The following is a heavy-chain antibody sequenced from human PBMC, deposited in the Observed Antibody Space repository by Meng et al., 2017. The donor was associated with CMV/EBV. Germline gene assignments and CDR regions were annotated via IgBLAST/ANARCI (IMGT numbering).Heavy chain of an antibody. J-gene: IGHJ4*02. CDR1: GGTFRSYS. CDR3: AGQLRWGELAPFDY. CDR2: INPIFGTA. Sequence: VHVVGGGAEVKKSGALWNVYCKAAGGTFRSYSISCVRQAPGQGLEWMGGINPIFGTANYAQKFQGRVTITADESTSTAYMELSSLRSEDTAVYYCAGQLRWGELAPFDYWGQGTLVTVSS. V-gene: IGHV1-69*01. D-gene: IGHD3-16*01.